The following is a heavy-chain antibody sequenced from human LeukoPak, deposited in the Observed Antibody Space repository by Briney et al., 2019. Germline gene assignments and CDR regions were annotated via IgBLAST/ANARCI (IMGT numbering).Heavy chain of an antibody. CDR1: GFTFSSYG. CDR2: ISYDGSNK. CDR3: AKDFRLYYGSGSYYGMDV. V-gene: IGHV3-30*18. Sequence: GGSLRLSCAASGFTFSSYGMHWVLQAPGKGLEWVAVISYDGSNKYYADSVKGRFTISRDNSKNTLYLQMNSLRAEDTAVYYCAKDFRLYYGSGSYYGMDVWGQGTTVTVSS. D-gene: IGHD3-10*01. J-gene: IGHJ6*02.